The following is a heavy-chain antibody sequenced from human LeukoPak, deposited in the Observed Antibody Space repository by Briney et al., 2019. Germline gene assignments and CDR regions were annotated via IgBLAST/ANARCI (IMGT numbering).Heavy chain of an antibody. D-gene: IGHD3-3*01. V-gene: IGHV4-31*03. CDR3: ARDLPLSGTFDI. J-gene: IGHJ3*02. CDR2: IHSSGST. CDR1: GGSINSGYYY. Sequence: PSETLSLTCTVSGGSINSGYYYWSWFRQRPGKALEWIGYIHSSGSTYFNPSLRSRVTMSLDTSKNQFSLKLTSVAAADTAVYYCARDLPLSGTFDIWGQGTMVTVSS.